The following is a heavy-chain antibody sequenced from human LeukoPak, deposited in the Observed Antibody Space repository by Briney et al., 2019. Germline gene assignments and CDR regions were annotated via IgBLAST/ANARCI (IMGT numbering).Heavy chain of an antibody. V-gene: IGHV3-7*01. CDR3: ATEVYYYMDV. CDR1: GLTFSNYW. Sequence: PGGSLRLSCAASGLTFSNYWMSWVRQAPGKGLEWVANIKEDGSAKYYVDSVKGRFTISRDNAKNSLYLQMNSLRAEDTAVYCCATEVYYYMDVWGKGTTVTVS. J-gene: IGHJ6*03. CDR2: IKEDGSAK.